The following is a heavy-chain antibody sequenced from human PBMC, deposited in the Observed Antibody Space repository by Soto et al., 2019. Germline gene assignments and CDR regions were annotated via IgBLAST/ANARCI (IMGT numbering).Heavy chain of an antibody. CDR1: GGSISSYY. J-gene: IGHJ3*02. D-gene: IGHD3-3*01. Sequence: SETLSLTCTVSGGSISSYYWSWIRQPPGKGLEWIGYIYYSGSTNYNPSLKSRVTISVDTSKNQFYLKLSSVTAADTAVYYCARAYPQITIFGVVTDFDIWGQGTMVTVSS. V-gene: IGHV4-59*08. CDR2: IYYSGST. CDR3: ARAYPQITIFGVVTDFDI.